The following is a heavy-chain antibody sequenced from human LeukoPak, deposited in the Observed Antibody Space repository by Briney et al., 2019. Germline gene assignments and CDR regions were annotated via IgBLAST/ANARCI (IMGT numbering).Heavy chain of an antibody. J-gene: IGHJ6*02. CDR3: ARDAAMAPYYYYGMDV. CDR1: GFTFSDYY. CDR2: ISSSGSTI. V-gene: IGHV3-11*01. D-gene: IGHD5-18*01. Sequence: GGSLRLSCAASGFTFSDYYMSWIRQAPGKGLEWVSYISSSGSTIYYADSVKGRFTISRDNAKNSLYLQMNSLRAEDTAVYYCARDAAMAPYYYYGMDVWGQGTTVTVSS.